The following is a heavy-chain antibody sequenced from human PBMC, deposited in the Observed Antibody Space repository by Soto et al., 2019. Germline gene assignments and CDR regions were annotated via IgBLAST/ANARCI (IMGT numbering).Heavy chain of an antibody. CDR3: ARDDYTYGVS. CDR1: RFSFRDYF. V-gene: IGHV3-11*01. D-gene: IGHD3-16*01. CDR2: IGPYGNTI. J-gene: IGHJ5*02. Sequence: QVHLVESGGGMVKPGEPLRISCAASRFSFRDYFMSWIRQAPGKGLEWISYIGPYGNTIYYADSVKGRFVISRDDTTNSLFLQMDNLRADDTAFYYCARDDYTYGVSWGQGTLVTVSS.